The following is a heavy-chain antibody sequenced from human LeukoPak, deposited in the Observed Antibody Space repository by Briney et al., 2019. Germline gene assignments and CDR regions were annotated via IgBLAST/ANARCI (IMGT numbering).Heavy chain of an antibody. CDR1: GYTLTELS. D-gene: IGHD2-21*02. CDR2: FDPEDGET. CDR3: ATLGPIAYCGGDCYPRDY. J-gene: IGHJ4*02. Sequence: ASVKVSCKVSGYTLTELSMHWVRQAPGKGLEWMGGFDPEDGETIYAQKFQGRVTMTEDTSTDTAYIELSSLRSEDTAVYYCATLGPIAYCGGDCYPRDYWGQGTLVTVSS. V-gene: IGHV1-24*01.